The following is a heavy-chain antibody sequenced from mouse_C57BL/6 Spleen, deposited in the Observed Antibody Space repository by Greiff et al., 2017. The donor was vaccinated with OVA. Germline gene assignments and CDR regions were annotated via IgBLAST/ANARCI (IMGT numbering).Heavy chain of an antibody. Sequence: QVQLQQSGAELVRPGASVTLSCKASGYTFTDYEMHWVKQTPVHGLEWIGAIDPETGGTAYNQKLKGKALLTADKSSSTAYMELRSLTSEDSAVYYCLTGTSFAYWGQGTLVTVSA. CDR3: LTGTSFAY. J-gene: IGHJ3*01. CDR2: IDPETGGT. D-gene: IGHD4-1*01. CDR1: GYTFTDYE. V-gene: IGHV1-15*01.